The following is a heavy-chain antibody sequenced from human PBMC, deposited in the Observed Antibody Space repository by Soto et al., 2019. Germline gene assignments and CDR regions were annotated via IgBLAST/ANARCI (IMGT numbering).Heavy chain of an antibody. Sequence: PGGSLRLSCAASGFTFSSYAMSWVRQAPGKGLEWVSAISGSGGSTYYADSVKGRFTISRDNSKNTLYLQMNSLRAEDTAVYYCAKFALRFLEWPQHPDYWGQGTLVTVSS. CDR3: AKFALRFLEWPQHPDY. V-gene: IGHV3-23*01. CDR1: GFTFSSYA. J-gene: IGHJ4*02. CDR2: ISGSGGST. D-gene: IGHD3-3*01.